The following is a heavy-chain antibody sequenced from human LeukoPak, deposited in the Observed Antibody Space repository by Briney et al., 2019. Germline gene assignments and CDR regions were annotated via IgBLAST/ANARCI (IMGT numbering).Heavy chain of an antibody. Sequence: SETLSLTCTISGGSIFSYYWSWIRQPAGKGLEWIGRMYSSGSTHYNPSLRSRVTMSVDTSKNQFSLKLSSVIAADTAMYYCARRPYYYDSSEFDIWGQGTMVTVSS. CDR2: MYSSGST. CDR1: GGSIFSYY. V-gene: IGHV4-4*07. D-gene: IGHD3-22*01. J-gene: IGHJ3*02. CDR3: ARRPYYYDSSEFDI.